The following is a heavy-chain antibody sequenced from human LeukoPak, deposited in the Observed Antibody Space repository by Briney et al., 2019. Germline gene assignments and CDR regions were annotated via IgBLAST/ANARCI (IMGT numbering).Heavy chain of an antibody. Sequence: GGSLRLSCAASGFTLRSYEMNWVRQAPGKGLEWVSYISSSGSTRYYADSVKGRFTISRDNSKNTLYLQINSLRAEDTAVYYCAKAVGGRRFCDYWGQGTLVTVSS. CDR1: GFTLRSYE. V-gene: IGHV3-48*03. CDR3: AKAVGGRRFCDY. CDR2: ISSSGSTR. D-gene: IGHD3-3*01. J-gene: IGHJ4*02.